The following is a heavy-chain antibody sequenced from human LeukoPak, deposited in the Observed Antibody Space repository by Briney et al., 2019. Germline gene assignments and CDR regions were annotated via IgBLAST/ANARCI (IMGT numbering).Heavy chain of an antibody. CDR2: INPNSGGT. CDR1: GYTFTGYY. CDR3: ARGRLNGNWFDP. Sequence: ASVKVSCKASGYTFTGYYMHWVRQAPGQGLEWMGWINPNSGGTNYAQKFQGRVTMTRDTSISTAYMELSRLRSDGTAVYYCARGRLNGNWFDPWGQGTLVTVSS. V-gene: IGHV1-2*02. J-gene: IGHJ5*02.